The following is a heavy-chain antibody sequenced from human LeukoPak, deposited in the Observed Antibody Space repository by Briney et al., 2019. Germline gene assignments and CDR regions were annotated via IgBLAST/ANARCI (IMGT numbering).Heavy chain of an antibody. J-gene: IGHJ4*02. CDR1: GFTFSSYS. D-gene: IGHD4-23*01. Sequence: TGGSLRLSCAASGFTFSSYSMNWVRQAPGKGLEWVSSISSSSSYIYYADSVKGRFTISRDNAKNSLYLQMNSLRAEDTAVYYCARGPMVVTPIDYWGQGTLVTVSS. CDR2: ISSSSSYI. CDR3: ARGPMVVTPIDY. V-gene: IGHV3-21*01.